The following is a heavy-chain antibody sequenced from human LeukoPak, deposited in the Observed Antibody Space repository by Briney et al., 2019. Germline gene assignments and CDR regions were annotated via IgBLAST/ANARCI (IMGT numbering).Heavy chain of an antibody. D-gene: IGHD1-20*01. CDR1: EFTFSSYG. Sequence: GGSLRLSCAASEFTFSSYGMHWVRQAPGKGLEWVAFIRYDGNNKYYADSVKGRFTISRDNSKNTLYLQMNSLRAEDTAVYYCASGITGTWGQGTLVTVSS. CDR2: IRYDGNNK. J-gene: IGHJ5*02. V-gene: IGHV3-30*02. CDR3: ASGITGT.